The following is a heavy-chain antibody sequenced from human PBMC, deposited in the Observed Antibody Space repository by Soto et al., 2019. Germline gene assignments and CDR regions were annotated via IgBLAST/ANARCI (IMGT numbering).Heavy chain of an antibody. CDR1: GGTLASKD. V-gene: IGHV1-69*06. CDR3: AKGREVQAAPTAYYYALDV. D-gene: IGHD2-2*01. J-gene: IGHJ6*02. Sequence: SVQLSCEESGGTLASKDRSWVRQDNGQWLEWMGGIIPIFNTAHYAQRFQGRVTITADKSTSTASMELSSLRSEDTAVYYCAKGREVQAAPTAYYYALDVCGQ. CDR2: IIPIFNTA.